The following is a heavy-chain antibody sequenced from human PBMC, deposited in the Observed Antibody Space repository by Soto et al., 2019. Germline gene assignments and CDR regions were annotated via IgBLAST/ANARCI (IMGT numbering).Heavy chain of an antibody. CDR1: GFTFSSYG. CDR3: AKDFDYYDSSGYYLGFEY. Sequence: QVQLVESGGGVVQPGRSLRLSCAASGFTFSSYGMHWVRQAPGKGLEWVAVISYDGSNKYYADSVKGRFTISRDNSKNTLYLQMNSLRAEDTAVYYCAKDFDYYDSSGYYLGFEYWGQGTLVTVSS. CDR2: ISYDGSNK. D-gene: IGHD3-22*01. J-gene: IGHJ4*02. V-gene: IGHV3-30*18.